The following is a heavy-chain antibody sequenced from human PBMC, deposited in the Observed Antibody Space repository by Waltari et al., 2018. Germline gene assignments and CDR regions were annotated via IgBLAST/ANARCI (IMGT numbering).Heavy chain of an antibody. CDR3: ARDRGRGLYLDS. CDR1: GDSMSNTNC. D-gene: IGHD2-15*01. V-gene: IGHV4-4*02. J-gene: IGHJ4*02. Sequence: QLQLQESGPGLVKPSGTLSLTCAVSGDSMSNTNCWSWVRQPPGKGPEWIGQVHHSGRPNYSPSLASRVTMTVDTYNNLFSLTLTSATAADTAVYYCARDRGRGLYLDSWGPGTLVTVSP. CDR2: VHHSGRP.